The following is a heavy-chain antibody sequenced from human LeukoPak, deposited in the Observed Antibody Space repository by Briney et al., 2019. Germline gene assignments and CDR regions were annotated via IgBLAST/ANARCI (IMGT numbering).Heavy chain of an antibody. CDR1: GYSFTSYW. CDR2: IYPGDSDT. D-gene: IGHD2-15*01. V-gene: IGHV5-51*01. J-gene: IGHJ4*02. CDR3: ARQGWGCSGGSCYVDY. Sequence: GESLKISCKGSGYSFTSYWIGWVRQIPGKGLEWMGIIYPGDSDTRYSPSFQGQVTISADKSISTAYLQWSSLKASDTAMYYCARQGWGCSGGSCYVDYWGQGTLVTVSS.